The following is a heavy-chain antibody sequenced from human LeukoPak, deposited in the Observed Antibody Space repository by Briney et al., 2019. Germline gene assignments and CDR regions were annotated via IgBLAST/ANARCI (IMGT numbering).Heavy chain of an antibody. CDR3: ARDGTGSNSGWYIH. J-gene: IGHJ4*02. D-gene: IGHD6-19*01. Sequence: QPGGSLRLSCAASGFTFSTYNMNWVRQAPGKGLEWVSFISSGSEIIYYADSVKGRFTVSRDNAKNSLYLQMNSLRDEDTAVYYCARDGTGSNSGWYIHWGQGALVTVSS. V-gene: IGHV3-48*02. CDR1: GFTFSTYN. CDR2: ISSGSEII.